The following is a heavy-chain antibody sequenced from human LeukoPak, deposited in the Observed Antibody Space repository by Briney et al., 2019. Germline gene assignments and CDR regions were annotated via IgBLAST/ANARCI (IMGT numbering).Heavy chain of an antibody. D-gene: IGHD4-17*01. Sequence: GGSLRLSCAASGCTFSSYGMHWVRQAPGKGLEWVAVIWYDGSNKYYADSAKGRFTISRDNSKNTLYLQMNSLRAEDTAVYYCAKDHDYGDYLLDYWGQGTLVTVSS. CDR3: AKDHDYGDYLLDY. J-gene: IGHJ4*02. V-gene: IGHV3-33*06. CDR1: GCTFSSYG. CDR2: IWYDGSNK.